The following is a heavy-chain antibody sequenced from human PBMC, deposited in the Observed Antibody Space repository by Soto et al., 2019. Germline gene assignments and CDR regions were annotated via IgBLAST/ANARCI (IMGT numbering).Heavy chain of an antibody. CDR1: GFTFSTYA. CDR2: ITGSGDRT. Sequence: EVQLLESGGDLVQPGGSLRLSCAASGFTFSTYAMRWVRQAPGKGLEWVSSITGSGDRTYYADSVKGRFTISRDNSQSTLHLKMTSLRAEDAAVYDCARMYSSSCDDCGQGTLVTVSS. J-gene: IGHJ4*02. CDR3: ARMYSSSCDD. D-gene: IGHD6-13*01. V-gene: IGHV3-23*01.